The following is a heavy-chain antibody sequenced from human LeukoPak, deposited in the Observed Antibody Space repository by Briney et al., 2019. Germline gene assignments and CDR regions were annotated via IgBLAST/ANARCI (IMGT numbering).Heavy chain of an antibody. Sequence: GGSLRLSCAASGFTFSSYGMHWVRQAPGKGLEWVAFIRYDGSNKYYADSVKGRFTISRDNSKNTLYLQMNSLRAEDTAVYYCAKDIITNPAWTIAWDRGTGVIVSS. V-gene: IGHV3-30*02. CDR3: AKDIITNPAWTIA. D-gene: IGHD3-16*01. CDR2: IRYDGSNK. J-gene: IGHJ4*02. CDR1: GFTFSSYG.